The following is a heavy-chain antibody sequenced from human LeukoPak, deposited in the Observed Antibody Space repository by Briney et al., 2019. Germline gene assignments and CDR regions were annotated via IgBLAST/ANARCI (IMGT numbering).Heavy chain of an antibody. CDR2: ISSSSSYI. V-gene: IGHV3-21*01. CDR1: GFTYSSYS. CDR3: ARDSNVVGAKGAG. J-gene: IGHJ4*02. D-gene: IGHD1-26*01. Sequence: GGSLRLSCAASGFTYSSYSMDWVRQAPGKGLEWVSSISSSSSYIYYADSVKGRFTISRDNAKNSLYLQTNSLRAEDTAVYYCARDSNVVGAKGAGWGQGTLVTVSS.